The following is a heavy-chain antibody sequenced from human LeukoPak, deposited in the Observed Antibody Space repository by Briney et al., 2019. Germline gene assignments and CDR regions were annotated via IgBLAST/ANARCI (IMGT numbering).Heavy chain of an antibody. CDR2: FDPEDGET. CDR1: GYTLTELS. J-gene: IGHJ6*04. CDR3: ATSGSHPSLYYYYGMDV. Sequence: ASVKVSCKVSGYTLTELSMRWVRQAPGKGLEWMGGFDPEDGETIYAQKFQGRVTMTEDTSTDTAYMELSSLRSEDTAVYYCATSGSHPSLYYYYGMDVWGKGTTVTVSS. V-gene: IGHV1-24*01. D-gene: IGHD2-15*01.